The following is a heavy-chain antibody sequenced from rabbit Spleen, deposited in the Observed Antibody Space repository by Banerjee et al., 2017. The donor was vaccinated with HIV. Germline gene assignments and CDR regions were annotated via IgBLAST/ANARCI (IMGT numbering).Heavy chain of an antibody. V-gene: IGHV1S45*01. Sequence: QEQLVESGGGLVQPEGSLTLTCKASGLSFSSSYYICWVRQAPGKGLEWIGCIYAGSSGSTYYATWAKGRFTISKTSSTTVDLQMTDLTAADTATYFCARNNVGAPGYGHAIALWGPGTLVTVS. D-gene: IGHD6-1*01. J-gene: IGHJ4*01. CDR1: GLSFSSSYY. CDR2: IYAGSSGST. CDR3: ARNNVGAPGYGHAIAL.